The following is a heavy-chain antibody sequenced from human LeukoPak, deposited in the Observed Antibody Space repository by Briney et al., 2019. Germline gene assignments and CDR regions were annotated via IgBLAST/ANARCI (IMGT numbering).Heavy chain of an antibody. V-gene: IGHV4-39*01. D-gene: IGHD4/OR15-4a*01. J-gene: IGHJ4*02. CDR1: GGSISSSSYY. Sequence: SETLSLTCTVSGGSISSSSYYWGWIRQPPGKGLEWIGSIYYSGSTYYNPSLKSRVTISVDTSKNQFSLKLSSVTAADTALYFCARESFEEPGTMDHWGQGTLVSVSS. CDR2: IYYSGST. CDR3: ARESFEEPGTMDH.